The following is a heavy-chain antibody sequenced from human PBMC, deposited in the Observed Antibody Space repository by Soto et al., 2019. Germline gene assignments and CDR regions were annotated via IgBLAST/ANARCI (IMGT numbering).Heavy chain of an antibody. Sequence: ASVKVSCKASGYTFTSYGISWVRQAPGQGLEWMGWISAYNGNTNYAQKLQGRVTMTTDTSTRTAYMELRSLRSDDTAVYYCARYGGCSGGSCYSDAFDIWGQGTMVTVSS. D-gene: IGHD2-15*01. CDR1: GYTFTSYG. J-gene: IGHJ3*02. V-gene: IGHV1-18*01. CDR3: ARYGGCSGGSCYSDAFDI. CDR2: ISAYNGNT.